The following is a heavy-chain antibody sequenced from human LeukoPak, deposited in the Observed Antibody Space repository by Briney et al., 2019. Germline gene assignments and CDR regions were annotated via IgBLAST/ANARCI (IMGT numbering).Heavy chain of an antibody. V-gene: IGHV1-69*05. CDR3: ARGMDFWSGYVPSYFDY. CDR2: IIPIFGTA. D-gene: IGHD3-3*01. J-gene: IGHJ4*02. Sequence: SVKVSCKASGGTFSSYAISCVRQAPGQGLEWMGGIIPIFGTANYAQKFQGRVTITTDESTSTAYMELSSLRSEDTAVYYCARGMDFWSGYVPSYFDYWGQGTLVTVSS. CDR1: GGTFSSYA.